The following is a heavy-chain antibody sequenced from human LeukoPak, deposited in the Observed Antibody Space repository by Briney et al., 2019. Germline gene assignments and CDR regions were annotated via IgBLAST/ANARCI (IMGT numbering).Heavy chain of an antibody. CDR2: ITPNSGGT. CDR1: GYPFSGYY. J-gene: IGHJ5*02. CDR3: ARLEGTGYRGGWFDP. D-gene: IGHD3-9*01. V-gene: IGHV1-2*02. Sequence: ASVKVSCKASGYPFSGYYIHWVRQAPGQGLEWMGWITPNSGGTNYAQKFQGRVTMTRDTSISTASLELRSLTSDDTAVYYCARLEGTGYRGGWFDPWGQGSLVTVSS.